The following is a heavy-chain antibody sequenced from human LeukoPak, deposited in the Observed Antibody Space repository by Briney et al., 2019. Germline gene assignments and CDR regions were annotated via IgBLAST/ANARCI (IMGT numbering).Heavy chain of an antibody. CDR2: INHSGST. D-gene: IGHD3-22*01. CDR3: AXALDYYDIRVWDY. Sequence: SETLSLTCTVSGGSIXSXXXSXXXXSPXXXXXWXGYINHSGSTKYNPXLKSRGTISVDMSRNQFSLKVSSVTAADTAVYYCAXALDYYDIRVWDYWGQGTLVTVSS. CDR1: GGSIXSXX. J-gene: IGHJ4*02. V-gene: IGHV4-59*01.